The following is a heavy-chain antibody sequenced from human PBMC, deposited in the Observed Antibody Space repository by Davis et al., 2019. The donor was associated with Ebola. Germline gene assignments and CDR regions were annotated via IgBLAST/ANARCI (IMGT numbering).Heavy chain of an antibody. D-gene: IGHD6-19*01. J-gene: IGHJ2*01. V-gene: IGHV1-3*01. Sequence: ASVKVSCKASGGTFSSYAISWVRQAPGQRLEWMGWINAGNGNTKYSQKFQGRVTITRDTSASTAYMELSSLRSEDTAVYYCARASSSGWYVDFDLWGRGTLVTVSS. CDR1: GGTFSSYA. CDR3: ARASSSGWYVDFDL. CDR2: INAGNGNT.